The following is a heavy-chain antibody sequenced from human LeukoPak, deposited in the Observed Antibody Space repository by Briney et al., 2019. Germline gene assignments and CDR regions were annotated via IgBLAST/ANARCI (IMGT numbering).Heavy chain of an antibody. Sequence: GGSLRLSCAASGFTLTYYGMHWVRQAPGKGLEWVAVISYDGSNKYYVSSVQGRFTISGDNSKNALYLDMNSLRAEDTAVYFCAKDRGRSSASFDFWGQGTLVTVSS. CDR2: ISYDGSNK. D-gene: IGHD3-10*01. CDR3: AKDRGRSSASFDF. J-gene: IGHJ4*02. CDR1: GFTLTYYG. V-gene: IGHV3-30*18.